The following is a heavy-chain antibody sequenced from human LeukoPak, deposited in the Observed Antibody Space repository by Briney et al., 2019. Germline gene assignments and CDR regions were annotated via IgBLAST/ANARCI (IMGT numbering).Heavy chain of an antibody. CDR1: GGSISSYY. D-gene: IGHD5-18*01. V-gene: IGHV4-59*01. J-gene: IGHJ4*02. Sequence: SETLSLTCTVSGGSISSYYWSWIRQPPGKGLEWLGYIYYSGSTNYNPSLKSRVTISVDTSKNQFSLKLTSVTAADTAVYYCARGGGSGYSYGWGQGTLVTVSS. CDR3: ARGGGSGYSYG. CDR2: IYYSGST.